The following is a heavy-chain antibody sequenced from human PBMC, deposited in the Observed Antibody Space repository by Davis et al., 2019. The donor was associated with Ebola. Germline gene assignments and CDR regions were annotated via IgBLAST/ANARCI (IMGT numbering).Heavy chain of an antibody. D-gene: IGHD4-11*01. V-gene: IGHV1-3*01. Sequence: ASVKVSCKASGYTFTSYAMHWVRQAPGQRLEWMGWINAGNGNTKYSQKFQDRVTITRDTSASTAYMELSSLRSEDTAVYYCARDTYSNSHFDYWGQGTLVTVSS. CDR3: ARDTYSNSHFDY. CDR2: INAGNGNT. J-gene: IGHJ4*02. CDR1: GYTFTSYA.